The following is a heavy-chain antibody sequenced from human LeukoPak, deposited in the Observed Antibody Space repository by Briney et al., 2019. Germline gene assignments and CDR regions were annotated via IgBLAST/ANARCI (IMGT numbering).Heavy chain of an antibody. D-gene: IGHD3-10*01. CDR3: ASAVVRAREIH. V-gene: IGHV3-30*04. Sequence: PGRSLRLSCAASGFTFSSYAMHWVRQAPGKGLEWVAVISYDGSNKYYADSVKGRFTISRDNSKNTLYVQMNSLRAEDTAVYYCASAVVRAREIHWGQGTLVTVSS. CDR1: GFTFSSYA. J-gene: IGHJ4*02. CDR2: ISYDGSNK.